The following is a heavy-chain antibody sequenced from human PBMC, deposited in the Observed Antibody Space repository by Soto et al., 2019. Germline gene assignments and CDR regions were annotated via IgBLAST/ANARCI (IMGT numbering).Heavy chain of an antibody. CDR3: AKFRKPTTDRSHIDY. V-gene: IGHV3-23*01. J-gene: IGHJ4*02. CDR1: GFTFSNDA. Sequence: GGSLRLSCAASGFTFSNDAMSWVRQAPGKGLEWVSALSGSGGNTYYAGSVKGRFTISRDNSKNTLYLQMNSLRAEDTAVYYCAKFRKPTTDRSHIDYWGRGTLVTVSS. CDR2: LSGSGGNT. D-gene: IGHD1-1*01.